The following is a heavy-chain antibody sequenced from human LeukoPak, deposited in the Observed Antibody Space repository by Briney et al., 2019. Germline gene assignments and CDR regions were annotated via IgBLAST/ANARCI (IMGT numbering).Heavy chain of an antibody. CDR1: GGSISSYY. Sequence: SKTLSLTCTVSGGSISSYYWSWIRQPPGKGLEWIGYIYYSGSTNYNPSLKSRVTISVDTSKNQFSLKLSSVTAADTAVYYCARDGRANYYYYGMDVWGQGTTVTVSS. CDR3: ARDGRANYYYYGMDV. V-gene: IGHV4-59*01. CDR2: IYYSGST. J-gene: IGHJ6*02.